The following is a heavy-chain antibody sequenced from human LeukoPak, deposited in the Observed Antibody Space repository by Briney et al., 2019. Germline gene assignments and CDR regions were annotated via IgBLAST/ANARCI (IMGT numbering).Heavy chain of an antibody. CDR1: GGSLSSSSYY. CDR3: ARAITIFAVVNSYYYYYYMDV. CDR2: IYYSGRT. J-gene: IGHJ6*03. Sequence: SETLSLTCTDLGGSLSSSSYYWGWIRQPPGKGLEWLGSIYYSGRTSYNPSLKSRVTISVATSKNQFSLKLTSVTAADTAVYYCARAITIFAVVNSYYYYYYMDVWGKGTRSPSP. V-gene: IGHV4-39*07. D-gene: IGHD3-3*01.